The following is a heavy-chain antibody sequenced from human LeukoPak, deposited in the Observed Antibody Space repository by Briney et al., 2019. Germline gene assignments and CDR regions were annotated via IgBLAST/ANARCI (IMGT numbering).Heavy chain of an antibody. J-gene: IGHJ4*02. CDR2: ISAYNGNT. CDR1: GYTFTSYG. Sequence: ASVTVSCKASGYTFTSYGISWVRQAPGQGLEWMGWISAYNGNTNYAQKLQGRVTMTTDTSTSTAYMELRSLRSDDTAVYYCARDPYYYGSGSYAAQAPDYWGQGTLVTDSS. V-gene: IGHV1-18*01. D-gene: IGHD3-10*01. CDR3: ARDPYYYGSGSYAAQAPDY.